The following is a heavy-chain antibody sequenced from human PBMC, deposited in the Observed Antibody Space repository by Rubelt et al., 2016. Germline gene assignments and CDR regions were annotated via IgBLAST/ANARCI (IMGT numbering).Heavy chain of an antibody. V-gene: IGHV4-31*03. D-gene: IGHD6-19*01. CDR3: ARRLGRGAFDI. CDR1: GGSISSGGYY. Sequence: QLQLQESGPGLVKPSETLSLTCTVSGGSISSGGYYWSWIRQHPGKGLEWIGYIYYSGSTYYNPSRKGRVTIAVDTCKNQSSLKRRAGTAADTAGYDGARRLGRGAFDIWGQGTMVTVSS. J-gene: IGHJ3*02. CDR2: IYYSGST.